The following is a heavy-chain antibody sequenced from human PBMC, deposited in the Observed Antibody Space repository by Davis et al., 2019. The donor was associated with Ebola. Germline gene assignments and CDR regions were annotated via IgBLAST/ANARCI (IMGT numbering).Heavy chain of an antibody. J-gene: IGHJ5*02. CDR3: AKVHPPTAVTTGWFDP. CDR1: GFIFSSYA. Sequence: GESLKISCAASGFIFSSYAMSWVRQAPGKGLEWVSSISARSITYHADSVKGRFTISRDNYKNTLYLQMNSLRAEDTAVYYCAKVHPPTAVTTGWFDPRGQGTLVTVSS. V-gene: IGHV3-23*01. D-gene: IGHD4-17*01. CDR2: ISARSIT.